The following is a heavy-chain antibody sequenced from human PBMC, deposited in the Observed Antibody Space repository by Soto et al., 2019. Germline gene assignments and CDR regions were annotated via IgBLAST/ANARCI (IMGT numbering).Heavy chain of an antibody. J-gene: IGHJ5*02. D-gene: IGHD6-13*01. CDR1: GGSISSGGYY. CDR3: ARGRYSSSRIWFDP. CDR2: IYYSGST. Sequence: QVQLQQSGPGLVKPSQTLSLTCTVSGGSISSGGYYWSWIRQHPGKDLEWIGYIYYSGSTYYNPFLKRRVNISVDASNNQCSLKLSSVTAAATAEYSCARGRYSSSRIWFDPWSQGTLVTVSS. V-gene: IGHV4-31*03.